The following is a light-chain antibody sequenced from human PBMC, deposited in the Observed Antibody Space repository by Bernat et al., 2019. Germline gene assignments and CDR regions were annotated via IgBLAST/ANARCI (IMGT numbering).Light chain of an antibody. CDR2: SNN. CDR3: AAWDDSLNGRDWV. J-gene: IGLJ3*02. CDR1: SSNIGSNT. Sequence: QSVLTQPPSASGTPGQRVTISCSGSSSNIGSNTVNWYQQLPGTAPKHLIYSNNQRPSGVPDRFSGSKSGTSASLALSGLQSEEEADYYCAAWDDSLNGRDWVFGGGTKLTVL. V-gene: IGLV1-44*01.